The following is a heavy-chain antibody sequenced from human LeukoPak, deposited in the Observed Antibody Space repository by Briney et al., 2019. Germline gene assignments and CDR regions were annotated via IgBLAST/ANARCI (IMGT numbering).Heavy chain of an antibody. Sequence: SETLSLTCTVSGGSISSYYWSWIRQPPGKGLEWIGYIYYSGSTNYNPSLKSRVTISVDTSKNQFSLKLCSATAADTAVYYCARGQRSDAGWGLYYYYYYIDVWGKGTMVTVSS. D-gene: IGHD3-10*01. J-gene: IGHJ6*03. CDR1: GGSISSYY. CDR2: IYYSGST. V-gene: IGHV4-59*01. CDR3: ARGQRSDAGWGLYYYYYYIDV.